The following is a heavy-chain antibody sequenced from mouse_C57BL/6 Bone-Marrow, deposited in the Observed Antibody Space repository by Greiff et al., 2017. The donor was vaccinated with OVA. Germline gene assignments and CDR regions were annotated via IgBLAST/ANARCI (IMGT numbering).Heavy chain of an antibody. CDR1: GYTFTSYG. V-gene: IGHV1-81*01. J-gene: IGHJ3*01. CDR3: DRLWDHFLAY. Sequence: VQLQQSGAELARPGASVKLSCKASGYTFTSYGISWVKQRTGQGLEWIGEIYPRSGKTYYNEKFKGKVTLTADKSYSTAYMERLSLTSEDTAVYFCDRLWDHFLAYWGQGTLVTVSA. D-gene: IGHD4-1*01. CDR2: IYPRSGKT.